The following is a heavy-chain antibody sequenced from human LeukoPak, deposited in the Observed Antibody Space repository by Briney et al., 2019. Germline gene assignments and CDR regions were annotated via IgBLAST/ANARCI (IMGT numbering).Heavy chain of an antibody. CDR2: IYYSGST. CDR3: ARDSPASDY. Sequence: GSLRLSCAASGFTVSSNYMSWVRQAPGKGLEWIGYIYYSGSTNYNPSLKSRVTISVDTSKNQFSLKLSSVTAADTAVYYCARDSPASDYWGQGTLVTVSS. J-gene: IGHJ4*02. CDR1: GFTVSSNY. V-gene: IGHV4-59*02.